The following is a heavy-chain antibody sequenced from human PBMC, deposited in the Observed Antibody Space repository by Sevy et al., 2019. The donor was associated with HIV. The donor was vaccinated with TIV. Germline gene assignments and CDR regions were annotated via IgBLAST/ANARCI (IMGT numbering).Heavy chain of an antibody. CDR1: GFTFSSYA. V-gene: IGHV3-23*01. Sequence: GGSLRLSCAASGFTFSSYAMSWVRQAPGKGLEWVSAISGSGGSTYYADSVKGRFTISRDNSKNTLYLQMNSLRAEDTDVYYCAKDPTVGRGYYYYGMDVWGQGTTVTVSS. D-gene: IGHD4-4*01. CDR3: AKDPTVGRGYYYYGMDV. J-gene: IGHJ6*02. CDR2: ISGSGGST.